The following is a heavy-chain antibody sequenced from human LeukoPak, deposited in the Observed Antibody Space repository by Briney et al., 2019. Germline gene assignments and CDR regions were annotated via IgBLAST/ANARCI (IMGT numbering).Heavy chain of an antibody. J-gene: IGHJ4*02. CDR1: GFTFSTYA. Sequence: GGSLRLSCAASGFTFSTYAMTWVRQAPGKGLEWVSGISTSGDRTYYADSVKGRFTIPKDNSKNTLYLQMNSVRAEDTAEYYCARSAVGTSCCTAVDYWGQGTLVTVSS. D-gene: IGHD1-7*01. V-gene: IGHV3-23*01. CDR3: ARSAVGTSCCTAVDY. CDR2: ISTSGDRT.